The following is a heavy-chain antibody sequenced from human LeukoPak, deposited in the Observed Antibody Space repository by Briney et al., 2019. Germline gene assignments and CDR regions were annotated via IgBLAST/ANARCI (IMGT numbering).Heavy chain of an antibody. CDR3: ARLWFGESIDY. V-gene: IGHV4-34*01. CDR2: INHSGST. CDR1: GGSFSGYY. J-gene: IGHJ4*02. Sequence: SETLSLTCAVYGGSFSGYYWSWIRQPPGKGLEWIGEINHSGSTNYNPSLKSRVTISVDTSKNQFSLKLSSVTAAATAVYYCARLWFGESIDYWGQGTLVTVSS. D-gene: IGHD3-10*01.